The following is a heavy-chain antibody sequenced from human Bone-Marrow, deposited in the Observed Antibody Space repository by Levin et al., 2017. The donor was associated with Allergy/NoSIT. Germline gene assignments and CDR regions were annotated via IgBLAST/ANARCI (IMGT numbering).Heavy chain of an antibody. J-gene: IGHJ6*02. CDR3: ARAGDWESSVWYDTKDYAMDV. D-gene: IGHD6-19*01. CDR1: GVSINNYF. V-gene: IGHV4-59*01. Sequence: SETLSLTCNVSGVSINNYFWTWIRQPPGKGLEWIGYIYSTATTSYNPSPKSRVTMSIDTSKNQIALKLSSVTAADTAVYYCARAGDWESSVWYDTKDYAMDVWGQGTTVTVSS. CDR2: IYSTATT.